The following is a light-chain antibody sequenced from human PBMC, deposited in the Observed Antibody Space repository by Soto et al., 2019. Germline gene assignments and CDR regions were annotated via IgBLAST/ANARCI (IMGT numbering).Light chain of an antibody. CDR1: QSVSNNY. CDR2: GAS. CDR3: QQYGSSGT. J-gene: IGKJ1*01. V-gene: IGKV3-20*01. Sequence: EIVLTQSPGTPSLSPGERATLSFRASQSVSNNYLAWYQQKPGQAPRLLIYGASNRATGIPDRFSGSGSGTDFTLTISRLEPEDFAVYYCQQYGSSGTFGQGTKVDI.